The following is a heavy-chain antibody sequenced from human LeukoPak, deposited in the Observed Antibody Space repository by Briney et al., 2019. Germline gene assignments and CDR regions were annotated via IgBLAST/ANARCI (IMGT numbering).Heavy chain of an antibody. V-gene: IGHV3-53*01. CDR2: IYSGGST. Sequence: PGGSLRLSCAASGFTVSSNYMSWVRQAPGKGLEWVSVIYSGGSTYYADSVKGRFAISRDNSKNTLYLRMNSLRAEDTAVYYCARGRGSSGWLYYFDYWGQGTLVTVSS. D-gene: IGHD6-19*01. J-gene: IGHJ4*02. CDR1: GFTVSSNY. CDR3: ARGRGSSGWLYYFDY.